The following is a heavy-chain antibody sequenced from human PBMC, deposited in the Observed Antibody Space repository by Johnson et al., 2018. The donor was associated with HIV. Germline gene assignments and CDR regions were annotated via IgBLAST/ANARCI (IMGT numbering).Heavy chain of an antibody. CDR1: GFTFDDYT. CDR2: ISSSGSTI. D-gene: IGHD3-10*01. J-gene: IGHJ3*02. Sequence: VQVVESGGVVVQPGGSLRLSCAASGFTFDDYTMNWMRQAPGKGLEWVSYISSSGSTIYYADSVKGRFTISRDNSKNTLYLQMNSLRAEDTAVYYCAKATPRGAFDIWGQGTMVTVSS. CDR3: AKATPRGAFDI. V-gene: IGHV3-48*01.